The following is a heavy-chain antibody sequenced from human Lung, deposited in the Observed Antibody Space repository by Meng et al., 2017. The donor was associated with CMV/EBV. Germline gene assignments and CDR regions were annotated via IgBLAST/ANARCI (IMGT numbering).Heavy chain of an antibody. J-gene: IGHJ4*02. CDR3: ARDLGYSSSWYLQYYFDC. CDR1: GYTLTNYY. V-gene: IGHV1-46*01. Sequence: ASXXVSXKASGYTLTNYYIHWVRQAPGQGLEWMGIINPSDNTTIYAQKFQGRVTMTRDTSTSTVYMELSSLRSDDTALYYCARDLGYSSSWYLQYYFDCWXPGNLV. D-gene: IGHD6-13*01. CDR2: INPSDNTT.